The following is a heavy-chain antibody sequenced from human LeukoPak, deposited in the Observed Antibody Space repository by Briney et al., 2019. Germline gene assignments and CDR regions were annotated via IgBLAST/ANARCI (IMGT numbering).Heavy chain of an antibody. CDR2: ISSSSSYI. CDR3: ARQYSSGWYFLYGMDV. J-gene: IGHJ6*02. D-gene: IGHD6-19*01. Sequence: GGSLRLSCAASGFTFSSYSMNWVRQAPGKGLEWVSSISSSSSYIYYADSVKGRFTISRDNAKNTLYLQMNSLRAEDTAVYYCARQYSSGWYFLYGMDVWGQGTTVTVSS. V-gene: IGHV3-21*01. CDR1: GFTFSSYS.